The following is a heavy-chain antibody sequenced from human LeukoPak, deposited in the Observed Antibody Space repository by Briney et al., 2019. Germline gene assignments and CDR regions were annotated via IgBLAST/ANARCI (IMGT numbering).Heavy chain of an antibody. D-gene: IGHD6-13*01. V-gene: IGHV3-13*01. CDR1: GFTFSNYD. CDR2: IGTASDT. J-gene: IGHJ4*02. CDR3: ARDGGSSWYFPD. Sequence: GGSLRLSCAACGFTFSNYDMHWVRQTTGKGLEWVSAIGTASDTYYPGSVKGRFTISRENAKNSLYLQMNSLRAEDTAVYYCARDGGSSWYFPDWGQGTLVTVSS.